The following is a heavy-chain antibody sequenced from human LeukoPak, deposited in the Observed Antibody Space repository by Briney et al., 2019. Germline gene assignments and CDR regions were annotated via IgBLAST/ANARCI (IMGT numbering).Heavy chain of an antibody. Sequence: RTGGSLRLSCAASGFTFDDYGMNWVRQAPGKGLEWVSGINWNGGNTDYADSVKGRFTISRDNAKKSLYLQMNSLRAEDTALYYCARDKSNYFFDYWRQGTLVTVSS. CDR1: GFTFDDYG. D-gene: IGHD4-11*01. J-gene: IGHJ4*02. CDR2: INWNGGNT. V-gene: IGHV3-20*04. CDR3: ARDKSNYFFDY.